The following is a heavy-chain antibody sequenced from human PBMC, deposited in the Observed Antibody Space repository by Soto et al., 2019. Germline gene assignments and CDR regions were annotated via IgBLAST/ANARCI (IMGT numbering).Heavy chain of an antibody. J-gene: IGHJ4*02. CDR1: GVSISSGNW. V-gene: IGHV4-4*02. CDR2: VYRDGSA. D-gene: IGHD3-22*01. Sequence: PSETLSLTCDVSGVSISSGNWWSWVRQPPGKELEWIGEVYRDGSANYHPSLERRVTISVDTSKNQFPLRLSSVTAADTAIYYCARLIYDSRLNYLYFDSWGQGMLVTVSS. CDR3: ARLIYDSRLNYLYFDS.